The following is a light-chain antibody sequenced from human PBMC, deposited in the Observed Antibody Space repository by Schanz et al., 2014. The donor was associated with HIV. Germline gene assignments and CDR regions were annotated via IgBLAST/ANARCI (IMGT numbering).Light chain of an antibody. V-gene: IGLV2-14*02. CDR3: GSYTSSTPRSYV. CDR2: EVS. J-gene: IGLJ1*01. Sequence: QSALTQPASVSGSPGQSITISCTGTTSDIGTYDLVSWYQQHPGRAPKLLIYEVSKRPSGVSSRFSGSKSGSTASLTISGLQAEDEGDYYCGSYTSSTPRSYVFGTGTKLTVL. CDR1: TSDIGTYDL.